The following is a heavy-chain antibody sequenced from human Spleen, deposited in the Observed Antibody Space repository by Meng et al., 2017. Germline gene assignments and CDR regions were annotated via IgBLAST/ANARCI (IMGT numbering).Heavy chain of an antibody. J-gene: IGHJ3*02. CDR1: GFTFSDYY. Sequence: GGSLRLSCAASGFTFSDYYMSWIRQAPGKGLEWVSYISSSGSTIYYADSVKGRFTISRDNAKNSLYLQMNSLRAEDTAVYYCASEGHLGNYYDSSGYGEYPYIFDIWGQGTMVTVSS. D-gene: IGHD3-22*01. V-gene: IGHV3-11*01. CDR3: ASEGHLGNYYDSSGYGEYPYIFDI. CDR2: ISSSGSTI.